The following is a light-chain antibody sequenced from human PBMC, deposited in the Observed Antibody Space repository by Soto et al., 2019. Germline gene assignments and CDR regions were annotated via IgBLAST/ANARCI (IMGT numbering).Light chain of an antibody. J-gene: IGKJ1*01. Sequence: IQMTQSPSTLSASVGDRVTITCRASHNIERWMAWYQQKRGRAPRLLIFDATTLHSGVPSRFSGGGSGTEFTLTINGLLPDDFATYYCQQFAKSSTFGQGTTVEIK. CDR3: QQFAKSST. CDR1: HNIERW. CDR2: DAT. V-gene: IGKV1-5*01.